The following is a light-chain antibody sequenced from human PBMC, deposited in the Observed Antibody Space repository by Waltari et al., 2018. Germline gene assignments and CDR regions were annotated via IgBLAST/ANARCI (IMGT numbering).Light chain of an antibody. CDR3: QSYCRSTRLT. CDR2: ATS. V-gene: IGKV3-20*01. J-gene: IGKJ4*01. Sequence: ESLLTQSPGTLSLSPGDRATLSCRTNRTLSTNYLAWYQHRRGKPPRLLMYATSSRAGDVPDRFSGSGSVTDFTLTISRLEPEDFAVYYCQSYCRSTRLTFGGGTKVEI. CDR1: RTLSTNY.